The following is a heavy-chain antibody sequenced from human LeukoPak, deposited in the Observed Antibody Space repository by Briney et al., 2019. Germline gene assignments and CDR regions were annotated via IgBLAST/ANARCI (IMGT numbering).Heavy chain of an antibody. V-gene: IGHV1-69*04. D-gene: IGHD5-24*01. CDR3: ARESLERWLQLGYYYYGMDV. Sequence: SVKVSCKASGGTFSSYAISWVRQAPGQGLEWMGRIIPILGIASYAQKFQGRVTITADKSTSTAYMELSSLRSEDTAVYYCARESLERWLQLGYYYYGMDVWGQGTTVTVSS. CDR1: GGTFSSYA. J-gene: IGHJ6*02. CDR2: IIPILGIA.